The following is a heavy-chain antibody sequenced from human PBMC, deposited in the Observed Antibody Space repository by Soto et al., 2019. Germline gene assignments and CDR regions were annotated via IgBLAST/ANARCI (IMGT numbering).Heavy chain of an antibody. V-gene: IGHV1-69*13. J-gene: IGHJ4*02. D-gene: IGHD3-10*01. CDR1: GGTFSSYA. CDR3: ARDKRGSAL. Sequence: SVNLSWPASGGTFSSYAISWVRQAPGQGLEWMGGIIPIFGTANYAQKFQGRVTITADESTSTAYMELSSLRSEDTAGYYGARDKRGSALWGQGSPVTVAS. CDR2: IIPIFGTA.